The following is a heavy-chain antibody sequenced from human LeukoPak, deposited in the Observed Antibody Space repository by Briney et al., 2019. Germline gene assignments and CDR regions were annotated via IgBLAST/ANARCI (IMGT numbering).Heavy chain of an antibody. CDR1: GGSISSSSYY. J-gene: IGHJ5*02. D-gene: IGHD6-13*01. Sequence: PSETLSLTCTVSGGSISSSSYYWGWIPQPPGQGLEWIGSIYYSGSTYYNPSLKSRVTISVDTSKNQFSLKLSSVAAADTAVYYCARQGDIAAAGPPPWGQGTLVTVSS. CDR2: IYYSGST. CDR3: ARQGDIAAAGPPP. V-gene: IGHV4-39*01.